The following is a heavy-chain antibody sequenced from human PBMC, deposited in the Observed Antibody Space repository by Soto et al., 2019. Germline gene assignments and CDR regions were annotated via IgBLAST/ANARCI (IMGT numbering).Heavy chain of an antibody. V-gene: IGHV3-21*01. D-gene: IGHD4-17*01. CDR3: ARKGYGDYGGMDV. CDR2: IRSDRSYI. Sequence: EVQLVESGGGLVKPGGSLRLSCAASEFTFSSYSMNWVRQAPGKGLEWVSSIRSDRSYIYYADSVKGRFTISRDNAKNSLDLQMNSLRPEDTAVYYCARKGYGDYGGMDVWGQGTTVTVSS. J-gene: IGHJ6*02. CDR1: EFTFSSYS.